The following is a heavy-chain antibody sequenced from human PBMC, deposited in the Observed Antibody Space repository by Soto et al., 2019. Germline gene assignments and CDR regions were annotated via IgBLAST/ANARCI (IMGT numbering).Heavy chain of an antibody. CDR1: GFTFSSYG. J-gene: IGHJ5*02. CDR3: AKVGYDFWSGPS. CDR2: ISYDGSNK. D-gene: IGHD3-3*01. Sequence: QVQLVESGGGVVQPGRSLRLSCAASGFTFSSYGMHWVRQAPGKGLEWVAVISYDGSNKYYADSVKGRFTISRDNSKNTLYLQMNSLRAEDTAVYYCAKVGYDFWSGPSWGQGTLVTVSS. V-gene: IGHV3-30*18.